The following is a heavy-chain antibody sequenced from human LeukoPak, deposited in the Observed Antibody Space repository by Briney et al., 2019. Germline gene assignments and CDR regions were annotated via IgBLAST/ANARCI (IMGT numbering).Heavy chain of an antibody. CDR2: IYHSGST. CDR1: GYSISSGYY. V-gene: IGHV4-38-2*01. CDR3: ARGPPLPRLRRKGYFDY. J-gene: IGHJ4*02. Sequence: PSETLSLTCAVSGYSISSGYYWGWIRQPPGKGLEWIGSIYHSGSTNYNPSLKSRVTISVDTSKNQFSLKLSSVTAADTAVYYCARGPPLPRLRRKGYFDYWGQGTLVTVSS. D-gene: IGHD1-14*01.